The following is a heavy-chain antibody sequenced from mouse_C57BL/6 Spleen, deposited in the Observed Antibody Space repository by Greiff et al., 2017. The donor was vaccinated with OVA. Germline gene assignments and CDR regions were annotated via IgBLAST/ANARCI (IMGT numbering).Heavy chain of an antibody. CDR3: ARGDYGSSYVAY. Sequence: QVQLQQPGAELVRPGTSVKLSCKASGYTFTSYWMHWVKQRPGQGLEWIGVIDPSDSYTNYNQKFKGTATLTVDTSSSTAYMQLSSLTSEDSAVYYCARGDYGSSYVAYWGQGTTLTVSS. D-gene: IGHD1-1*01. CDR2: IDPSDSYT. CDR1: GYTFTSYW. V-gene: IGHV1-59*01. J-gene: IGHJ2*01.